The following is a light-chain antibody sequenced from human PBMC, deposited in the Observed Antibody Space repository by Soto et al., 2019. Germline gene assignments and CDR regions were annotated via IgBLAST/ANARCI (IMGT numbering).Light chain of an antibody. V-gene: IGKV1-39*01. CDR3: QQSYSTPRT. CDR2: AAS. J-gene: IGKJ2*01. Sequence: DIQMTQSPSSLSASVGDRVTITCRASQSISSYLNWYQQKPGKAPNLLIYAASSLQSAVPSRFSGSGSGTDFTLTISSLQPEDFATYYCQQSYSTPRTFGQGTKLEIK. CDR1: QSISSY.